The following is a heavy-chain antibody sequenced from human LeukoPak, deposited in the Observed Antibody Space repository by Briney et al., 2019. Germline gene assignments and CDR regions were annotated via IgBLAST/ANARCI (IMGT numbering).Heavy chain of an antibody. CDR1: GGTFSKYA. J-gene: IGHJ3*02. V-gene: IGHV1-69*10. D-gene: IGHD4-17*01. CDR2: IIPIIGIA. CDR3: ATLAGDYVDASDI. Sequence: GASVTVSFKSPGGTFSKYAISWVRQAAGQGGEWMGGIIPIIGIANYAQTFQGRVTITADISTSTASMELTSLSSEDTAIYYCATLAGDYVDASDIWGLGTMVTVSS.